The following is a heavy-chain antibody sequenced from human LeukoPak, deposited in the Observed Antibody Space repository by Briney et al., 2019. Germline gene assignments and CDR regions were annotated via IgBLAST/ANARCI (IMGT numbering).Heavy chain of an antibody. CDR2: IKSKTDGGTT. CDR1: GFTFSNAW. J-gene: IGHJ5*02. Sequence: GGSLRLSCAASGFTFSNAWMSWVRQAPGKGLEWVGRIKSKTDGGTTDYAAPVKGRFTISRDDSKNTLYLQMNSLKTEDTAVYYCTTSFGDGLSFDPWGQGTLVTVSS. V-gene: IGHV3-15*01. CDR3: TTSFGDGLSFDP. D-gene: IGHD3-10*01.